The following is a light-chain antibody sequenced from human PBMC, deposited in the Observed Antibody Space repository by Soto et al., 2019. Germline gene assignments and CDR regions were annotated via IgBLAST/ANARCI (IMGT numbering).Light chain of an antibody. V-gene: IGKV1-33*01. CDR1: QDINNY. CDR2: DAS. CDR3: QQCDNLPYT. J-gene: IGKJ2*01. Sequence: DVLMTQSPSSLSASVGDRVTITCQASQDINNYLNWYQQKPGEAPKLLIHDASNLETGVPLRFSVSGSVTEFTFTINSLQPEDIATYYCQQCDNLPYTFGQGTKLEMK.